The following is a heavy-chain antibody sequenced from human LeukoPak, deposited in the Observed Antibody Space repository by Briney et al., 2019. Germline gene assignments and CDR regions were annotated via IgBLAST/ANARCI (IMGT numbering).Heavy chain of an antibody. CDR3: ARAYYYDSSGYYFMDWYFDL. V-gene: IGHV4-30-2*01. J-gene: IGHJ2*01. D-gene: IGHD3-22*01. CDR1: GGSISSGGYS. Sequence: SQTLSLTCAVSGGSISSGGYSWSWIRQPPRKGLEWIGYIYHSGSTYYNPSLKSRVTISVDRSKNQFSLKLSSVTAADTAVYYCARAYYYDSSGYYFMDWYFDLWGRGTLVTVSS. CDR2: IYHSGST.